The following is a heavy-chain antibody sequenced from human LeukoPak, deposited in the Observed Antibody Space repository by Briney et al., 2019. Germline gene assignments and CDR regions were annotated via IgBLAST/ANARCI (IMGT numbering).Heavy chain of an antibody. Sequence: PSETLSLTCTVSGGSISNYYWSWIRQPPGKGLEWIGYIYYSGSTNYNPSLKSRVTISVDTSKNQFSLKLSSVTAADTAVYYCARGGPVIVGATNIDYWGQGTLVTVSS. CDR3: ARGGPVIVGATNIDY. CDR1: GGSISNYY. D-gene: IGHD1-26*01. J-gene: IGHJ4*02. V-gene: IGHV4-59*12. CDR2: IYYSGST.